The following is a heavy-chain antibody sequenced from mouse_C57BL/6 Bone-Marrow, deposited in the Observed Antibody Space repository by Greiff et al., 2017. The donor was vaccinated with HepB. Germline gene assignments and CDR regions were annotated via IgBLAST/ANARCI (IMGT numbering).Heavy chain of an antibody. V-gene: IGHV1-76*01. J-gene: IGHJ4*01. D-gene: IGHD1-1*01. CDR1: GYTFTDYY. Sequence: QVQLKESGAELVRPGASVKLSCKASGYTFTDYYINWVKQRPGQGLEWIARIYPGSGNTYYNEKFKGKATLTAEKSSSTAYMQLSSLTSEDSAVYFCARGYGSPNYYAMDYWGQGTSVTVSS. CDR2: IYPGSGNT. CDR3: ARGYGSPNYYAMDY.